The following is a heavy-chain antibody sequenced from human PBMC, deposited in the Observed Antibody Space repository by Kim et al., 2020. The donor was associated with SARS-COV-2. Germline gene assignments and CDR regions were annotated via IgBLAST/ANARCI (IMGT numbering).Heavy chain of an antibody. Sequence: SETLSLTCAVYGGSFSGYYWSWIRQPPGKGLEWIGEINHSGSTNYNPSLKSRVTISVDTSKNQFSLKLSSVTAADTAVYYCASGRLTDQQLASSPSGFDYWGQGTLVTVSS. J-gene: IGHJ4*02. CDR3: ASGRLTDQQLASSPSGFDY. D-gene: IGHD6-6*01. V-gene: IGHV4-34*01. CDR2: INHSGST. CDR1: GGSFSGYY.